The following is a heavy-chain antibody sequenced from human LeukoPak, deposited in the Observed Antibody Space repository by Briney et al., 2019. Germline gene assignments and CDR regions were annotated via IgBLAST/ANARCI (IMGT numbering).Heavy chain of an antibody. CDR2: IYHRGNT. V-gene: IGHV4-30-2*01. D-gene: IGHD6-19*01. CDR1: GGSISSGSYS. CDR3: AREYTLYRSGWFLDY. Sequence: PSETLSLTCAVSGGSISSGSYSWSWIRQPPGKGLEWIGYIYHRGNTYYNPSLKSRVTISVDTSKNQFSLKLNSVTAADTAVYYCAREYTLYRSGWFLDYWGQGTVVTVSS. J-gene: IGHJ4*02.